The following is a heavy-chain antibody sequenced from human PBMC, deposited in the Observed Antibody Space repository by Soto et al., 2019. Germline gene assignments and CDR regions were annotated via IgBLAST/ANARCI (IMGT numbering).Heavy chain of an antibody. CDR1: GYTFTSYA. V-gene: IGHV1-3*01. Sequence: ASVKVSCKASGYTFTSYAMHWVRQAPGQRLEWMGWINAGNGNTKYSQEYQGRVTITRDTSASTAYMELSSLRSEDTAVYYCARSPDDSSGSYAFDIWGRGTMVTVSS. J-gene: IGHJ3*02. D-gene: IGHD3-22*01. CDR3: ARSPDDSSGSYAFDI. CDR2: INAGNGNT.